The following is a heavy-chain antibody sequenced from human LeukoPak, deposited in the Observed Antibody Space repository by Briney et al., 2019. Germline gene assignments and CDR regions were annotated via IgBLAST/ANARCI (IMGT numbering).Heavy chain of an antibody. J-gene: IGHJ5*02. CDR1: GGTFSSYA. V-gene: IGHV1-69*04. Sequence: GASVKVSCKASGGTFSSYAISWVRQAPGQGLERMGRIIPILGIANYAQKFQGRVTITADKSTSTAYMELSSLRSEDTAVYYCAREDYEILTHEDYNWFDPWGQGTLVTVSS. CDR3: AREDYEILTHEDYNWFDP. CDR2: IIPILGIA. D-gene: IGHD3-9*01.